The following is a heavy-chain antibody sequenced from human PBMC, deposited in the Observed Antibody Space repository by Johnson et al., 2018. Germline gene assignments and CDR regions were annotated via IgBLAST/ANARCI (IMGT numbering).Heavy chain of an antibody. D-gene: IGHD2-15*01. CDR2: IRSKANSYAT. CDR1: GFTFSGSA. Sequence: EVQLQESGGGLVQPGGSLKLSCAASGFTFSGSAMHWVRQASGKGLEWVGRIRSKANSYATAYAASVKGRFTISRDDSKNTGYLQMNRLKTEDTAVYYCTRWSCSGGSCNRDYWGQGTLVTVSS. CDR3: TRWSCSGGSCNRDY. V-gene: IGHV3-73*02. J-gene: IGHJ4*02.